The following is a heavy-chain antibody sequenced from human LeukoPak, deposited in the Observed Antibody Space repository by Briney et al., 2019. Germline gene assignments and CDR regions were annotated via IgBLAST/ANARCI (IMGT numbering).Heavy chain of an antibody. D-gene: IGHD1-1*01. CDR2: IKEDGSEK. CDR3: AMGTLADV. V-gene: IGHV3-7*05. CDR1: GFTFKRGW. Sequence: GGSLRLSCAASGFTFKRGWMTWVRQAPGKGLEWVANIKEDGSEKWYGGSVKGRFTISRDNAKDSLYLQMNSLRAEDTALHYCAMGTLADVWGPGTLVTVSS. J-gene: IGHJ4*02.